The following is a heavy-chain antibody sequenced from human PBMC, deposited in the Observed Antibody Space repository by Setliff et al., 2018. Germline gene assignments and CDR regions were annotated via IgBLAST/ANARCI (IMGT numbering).Heavy chain of an antibody. Sequence: PGESLKISCAASGFTFTDAWMNWVRQAPGKGLEWVGRVKSYGSGGTIDYAAPVEGRFTISRDDSKNTVYLQMSSLKIEDTAVYYCVHNADFIGTFNTWGQGTMVTVSS. V-gene: IGHV3-15*07. CDR1: GFTFTDAW. J-gene: IGHJ3*01. CDR3: VHNADFIGTFNT. CDR2: VKSYGSGGTI. D-gene: IGHD2-8*01.